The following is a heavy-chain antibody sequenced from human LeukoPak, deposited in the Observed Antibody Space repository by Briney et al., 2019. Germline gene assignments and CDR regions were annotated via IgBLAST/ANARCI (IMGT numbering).Heavy chain of an antibody. CDR2: IYDSGNT. J-gene: IGHJ4*02. V-gene: IGHV4-39*02. D-gene: IGHD6-19*01. CDR1: GGSISRSNSY. Sequence: SETLSLTCIVSGGSISRSNSYWAWIRQPPGKGLEWIGSIYDSGNTYYNPSLGSRVTVSADTSKNHFSLKLRSVTAADTAVYYCATGGGIAVAHAWGQGSLVTVSS. CDR3: ATGGGIAVAHA.